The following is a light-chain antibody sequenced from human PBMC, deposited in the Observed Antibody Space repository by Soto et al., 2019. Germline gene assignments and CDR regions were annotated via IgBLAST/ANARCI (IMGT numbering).Light chain of an antibody. CDR1: SSDIGGYNY. J-gene: IGLJ2*01. CDR3: SSYISSSTLNVV. CDR2: DVS. V-gene: IGLV2-14*03. Sequence: QSALTQPASVSGSPGQSITISCTGTSSDIGGYNYVSWYQQHPGKAPKLMIYDVSNRPSGVSNRFSGSKSGNTASLTISGLQDEDEADYYCSSYISSSTLNVVFGGGTKVTVL.